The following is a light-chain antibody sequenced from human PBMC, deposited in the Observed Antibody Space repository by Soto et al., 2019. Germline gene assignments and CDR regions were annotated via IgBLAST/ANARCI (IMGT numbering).Light chain of an antibody. J-gene: IGKJ5*01. CDR1: QSISRN. CDR2: AAR. V-gene: IGKV1-39*01. Sequence: DIQLTQSPSSLSPSVGDRITLSCRASQSISRNLNWYQQMPGKAPSLLIYAARDLQSGVPGRFSGSGSGTEFNLTISSVQPEDFATYYCQHNYGTPAFGQGTRLEIK. CDR3: QHNYGTPA.